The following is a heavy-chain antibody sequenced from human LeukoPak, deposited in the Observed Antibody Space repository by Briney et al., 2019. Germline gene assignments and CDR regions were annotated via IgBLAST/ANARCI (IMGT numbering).Heavy chain of an antibody. D-gene: IGHD3-3*01. J-gene: IGHJ4*02. Sequence: GGSLRLSCAASGFTFSSYAMSWVRQAPGKGLEWVSAISGSGGGTYYADSVKGRFTISRDNPKNTLYLQMNSLRAEDTAVYYCAKFFDFWSGYPAFFDYWGQGTLVTVSS. CDR1: GFTFSSYA. CDR2: ISGSGGGT. V-gene: IGHV3-23*01. CDR3: AKFFDFWSGYPAFFDY.